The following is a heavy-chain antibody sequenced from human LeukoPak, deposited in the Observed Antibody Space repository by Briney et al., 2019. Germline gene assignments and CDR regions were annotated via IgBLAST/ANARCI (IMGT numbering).Heavy chain of an antibody. D-gene: IGHD3-22*01. CDR1: GFTFNRYG. J-gene: IGHJ4*02. CDR3: ARGGWNKFDY. Sequence: PGGSLRLSCAASGFTFNRYGMSWVRQAPGKGLEWVSGISASGANRYYADSVKGRFTISRDNSRDTLSVQINSLRAEDTAVYYCARGGWNKFDYWGQGTLVTVSS. V-gene: IGHV3-23*01. CDR2: ISASGANR.